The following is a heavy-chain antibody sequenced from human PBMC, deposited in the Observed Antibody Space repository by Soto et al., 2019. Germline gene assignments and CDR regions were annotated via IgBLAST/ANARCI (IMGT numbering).Heavy chain of an antibody. D-gene: IGHD2-21*01. CDR1: GYTFTDYF. CDR2: INPYSGGA. CDR3: ARLMHYSHSGGSSHSGFDM. Sequence: SVEVTCKASGYTFTDYFIRWVRQAPGQGLEWIGWINPYSGGADLSQKFQGRVTMTRDTSISTAYMEVSSLRSDDTAVFYCARLMHYSHSGGSSHSGFDMWGQGTLVTLSS. V-gene: IGHV1-2*02. J-gene: IGHJ3*02.